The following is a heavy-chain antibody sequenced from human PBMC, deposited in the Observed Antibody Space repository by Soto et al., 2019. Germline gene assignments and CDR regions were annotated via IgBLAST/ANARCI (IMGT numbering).Heavy chain of an antibody. D-gene: IGHD2-21*01. V-gene: IGHV4-61*01. Sequence: SETLSLTGTVFGGSVSSGSYYWSLIRQPPGKGLEWIGYIYYSGSTNYNPSLKSRVTISVDTSKNQFSLKLSSVTAAETAVYYCAKNIVVVNAPASGAFDIWGQGTMVTVSS. CDR2: IYYSGST. CDR1: GGSVSSGSYY. J-gene: IGHJ3*02. CDR3: AKNIVVVNAPASGAFDI.